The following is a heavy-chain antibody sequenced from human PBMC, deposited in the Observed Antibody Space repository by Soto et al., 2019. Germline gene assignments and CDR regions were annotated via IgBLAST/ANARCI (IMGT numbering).Heavy chain of an antibody. CDR3: ARVSFLAPVTGAEIFDC. Sequence: QVQLTQSGAEVKKPGASVKVSCKASGYSFTSYDMNWLRQAPGQGLEWMGWVNPNSGDTDYAQKFQDRVTMTTDTSIRTAYMELSSLRSEDTAVYYCARVSFLAPVTGAEIFDCWGQGTMVTVSS. CDR2: VNPNSGDT. V-gene: IGHV1-8*01. CDR1: GYSFTSYD. J-gene: IGHJ3*01. D-gene: IGHD2-21*02.